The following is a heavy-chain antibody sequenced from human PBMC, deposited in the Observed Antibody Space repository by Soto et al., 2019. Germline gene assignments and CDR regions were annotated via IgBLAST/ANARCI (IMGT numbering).Heavy chain of an antibody. D-gene: IGHD6-6*01. CDR3: TTGLAARLTLLNYYYGMDV. V-gene: IGHV3-15*07. CDR2: IKSKTDGGTT. CDR1: GFTFSNAW. J-gene: IGHJ6*02. Sequence: PGGSLRLSCAASGFTFSNAWMNWVRQAPGKGLEWVGRIKSKTDGGTTDYAAPVKGRFTISRDDSKNTLYLQMNSLKTADTAVYYCTTGLAARLTLLNYYYGMDVWGQGTTVTVSS.